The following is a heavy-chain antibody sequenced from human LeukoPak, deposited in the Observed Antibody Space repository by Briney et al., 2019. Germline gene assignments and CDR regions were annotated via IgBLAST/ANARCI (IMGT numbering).Heavy chain of an antibody. V-gene: IGHV4-59*11. CDR3: ARIAVPAAPYYYYYYMDV. J-gene: IGHJ6*03. CDR2: IYYSGST. D-gene: IGHD2-2*01. Sequence: KASETLSLTCTVSGGSISSHYWSWIRQPPGKGLEWIGYIYYSGSTNYSPSLKSRVTISVDTSKNQFSLKLSSVTAADTAVYYCARIAVPAAPYYYYYYMDVWGKGTTVTVSS. CDR1: GGSISSHY.